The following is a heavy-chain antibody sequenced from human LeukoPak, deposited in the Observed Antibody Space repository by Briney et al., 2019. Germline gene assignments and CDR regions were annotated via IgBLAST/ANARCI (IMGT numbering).Heavy chain of an antibody. CDR3: ARSSGGTDY. CDR2: IYHSGST. CDR1: GGSISSYY. Sequence: TSETLSLTCTVSGGSISSYYWSWIRQPPGKGLEWIGYIYHSGSTNYNPSLKSRVTISVDTSKNQFSLKLSSVTAADTAVYYCARSSGGTDYWGQGTLVTVSS. J-gene: IGHJ4*02. D-gene: IGHD2-15*01. V-gene: IGHV4-59*01.